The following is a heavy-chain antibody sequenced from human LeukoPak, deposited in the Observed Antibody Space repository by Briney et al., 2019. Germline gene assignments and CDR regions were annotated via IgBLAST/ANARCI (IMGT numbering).Heavy chain of an antibody. CDR1: GFTFTSSA. D-gene: IGHD3-3*01. CDR3: AKDLRITIFGVVSEDV. V-gene: IGHV1-58*02. CDR2: IVVGSGNT. Sequence: ASVKVSCKASGFTFTSSAMQWVRQARGQRLEWIGWIVVGSGNTNYAQKFQERVTITRDMSTSTAYMELSSLRSEDTAVYYCAKDLRITIFGVVSEDVWGKGTTVTVSS. J-gene: IGHJ6*04.